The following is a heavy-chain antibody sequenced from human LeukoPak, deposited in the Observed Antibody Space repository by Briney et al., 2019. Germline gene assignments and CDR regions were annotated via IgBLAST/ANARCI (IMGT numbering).Heavy chain of an antibody. D-gene: IGHD3-9*01. CDR1: VYTFTSYG. V-gene: IGHV1-18*01. CDR3: ARDQAATNTQVRFCLD. Sequence: GASVKVSFKATVYTFTSYGISWVRQAPGQGLEGMGWISAYNGNTNFAQNLQGRVTMTTDTSTSTAYMDLTSLRSDDTAVYYCARDQAATNTQVRFCLDWGQGTLVTVSS. CDR2: ISAYNGNT. J-gene: IGHJ4*02.